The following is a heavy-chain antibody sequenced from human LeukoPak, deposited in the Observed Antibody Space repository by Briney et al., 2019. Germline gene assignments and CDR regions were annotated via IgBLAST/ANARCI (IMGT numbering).Heavy chain of an antibody. J-gene: IGHJ4*02. V-gene: IGHV1-2*02. Sequence: ASVKVSCKALGYTFTDHYFHWLRQAPGQGIEWMGWIHPGRGDTNIAQKFQGRVSLTRDMSISTAYMELSRLTSDDTAVYYCARDHNWGPDYWGQGTLVSVTS. CDR1: GYTFTDHY. CDR3: ARDHNWGPDY. CDR2: IHPGRGDT. D-gene: IGHD7-27*01.